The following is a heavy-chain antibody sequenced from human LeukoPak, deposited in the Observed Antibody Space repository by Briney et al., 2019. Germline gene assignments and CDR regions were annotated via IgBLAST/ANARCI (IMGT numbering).Heavy chain of an antibody. Sequence: GGSLRLSCAASGFAFSSYALHWVRQAPGQGLQWVASMSYDGNNKYYADSVRGRFTISRDSAKNTLYLQMNSLSTEDTAMYYCARSIVVVTYLAYWGQGTLVTVSS. CDR2: MSYDGNNK. V-gene: IGHV3-30-3*01. CDR3: ARSIVVVTYLAY. J-gene: IGHJ4*02. CDR1: GFAFSSYA. D-gene: IGHD2-21*02.